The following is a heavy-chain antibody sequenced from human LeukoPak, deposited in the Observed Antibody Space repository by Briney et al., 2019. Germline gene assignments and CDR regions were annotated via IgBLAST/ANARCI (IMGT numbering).Heavy chain of an antibody. CDR1: GFTFSSYS. D-gene: IGHD1-26*01. J-gene: IGHJ4*02. CDR2: ISSSSSYI. Sequence: PGGSLRLSCAASGFTFSSYSMNWVRQAPGKGLEWVSSISSSSSYIYYADSVKDRFTISRDNAKNSLYLQMNSLRAEDTAVYYCARFGATGYASLNYWGQGTLVTVSS. CDR3: ARFGATGYASLNY. V-gene: IGHV3-21*01.